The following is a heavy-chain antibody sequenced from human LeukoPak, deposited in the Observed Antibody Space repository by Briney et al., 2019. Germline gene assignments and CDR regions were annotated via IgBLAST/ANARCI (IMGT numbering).Heavy chain of an antibody. J-gene: IGHJ4*02. CDR1: GGSISSSSYY. CDR3: ARVEYDYGDYVVV. D-gene: IGHD4-17*01. Sequence: PSETLSLTCTVSGGSISSSSYYWGWIRQPPGKGLEWIGSIYYSGSTYYNPSLKSRVTISVDTSKNQFSLKLSSVTAADTAVYYCARVEYDYGDYVVVWGQGTLVTVSS. CDR2: IYYSGST. V-gene: IGHV4-39*07.